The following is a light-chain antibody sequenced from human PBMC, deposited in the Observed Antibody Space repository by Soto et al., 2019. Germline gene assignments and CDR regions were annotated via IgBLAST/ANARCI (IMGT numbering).Light chain of an antibody. Sequence: EIVLTQSPGTLSLSPGEGATLSCRASQSVSSSYIAWYQQRPGQTPSLLIYGASTRATGIPGRFSGSGSGTHFTLTISRLEPGDFAVYYCQHFGGTTFTFGQGTKVDIK. CDR3: QHFGGTTFT. J-gene: IGKJ1*01. CDR2: GAS. V-gene: IGKV3-20*01. CDR1: QSVSSSY.